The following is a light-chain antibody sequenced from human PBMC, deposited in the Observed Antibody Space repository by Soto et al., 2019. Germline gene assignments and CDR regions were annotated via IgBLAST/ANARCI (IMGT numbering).Light chain of an antibody. J-gene: IGKJ2*01. CDR1: QDISNY. CDR3: QQYDKLPPYT. V-gene: IGKV1-33*01. CDR2: DAS. Sequence: DIQMTQSPSSLSASVGDRVTITCQASQDISNYLNWYQQKPGKAPKLMIYDASNLETGVPSRLSGSGSGTDFTFTISSLQPEDIATYYCQQYDKLPPYTFGQGTKLAIK.